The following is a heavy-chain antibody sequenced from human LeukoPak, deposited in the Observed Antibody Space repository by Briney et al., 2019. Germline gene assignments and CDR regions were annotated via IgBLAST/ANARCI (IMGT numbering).Heavy chain of an antibody. CDR1: GGSISSYY. V-gene: IGHV3-11*04. CDR3: ATYKLQYLGY. J-gene: IGHJ4*02. CDR2: ISSSGSTI. D-gene: IGHD4-11*01. Sequence: LSLTCTVSGGSISSYYWSWIRQPPGKGLEWVSYISSSGSTIYYADSVKGRFTISRDNAKNSLYLQMNSLRAEDTAVYYCATYKLQYLGYWRQGTLVTVSS.